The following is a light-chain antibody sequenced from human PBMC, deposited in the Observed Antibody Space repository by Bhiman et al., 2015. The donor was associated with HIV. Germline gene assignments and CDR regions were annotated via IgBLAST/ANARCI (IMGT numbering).Light chain of an antibody. V-gene: IGLV3-21*04. CDR2: YDS. J-gene: IGLJ3*02. Sequence: SYVLTQPPSVSVAPGKTARITCGGNNIGSKSVHWYQQKPGQAPVPVIYYDSDRPSGIPERFSGSKSGNTATLTISRVEAGDEAGYYCQVWDSTSDHWVFGGGTKLTVL. CDR3: QVWDSTSDHWV. CDR1: NIGSKS.